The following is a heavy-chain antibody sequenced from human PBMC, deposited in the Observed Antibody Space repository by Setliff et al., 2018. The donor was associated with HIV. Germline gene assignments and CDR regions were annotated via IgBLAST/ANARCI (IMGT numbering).Heavy chain of an antibody. Sequence: SETLSLTCTVSGGSISSYYWSWIRQPAGKGLEWIGRIYHTGSSYYNPSLNDRATISLDTSKNQFSLKLSSVTAADTAVYYCARVRQVSDYGDYDYYFDYWGQGALVTVSS. CDR1: GGSISSYY. J-gene: IGHJ4*02. CDR2: IYHTGSS. D-gene: IGHD4-17*01. CDR3: ARVRQVSDYGDYDYYFDY. V-gene: IGHV4-4*07.